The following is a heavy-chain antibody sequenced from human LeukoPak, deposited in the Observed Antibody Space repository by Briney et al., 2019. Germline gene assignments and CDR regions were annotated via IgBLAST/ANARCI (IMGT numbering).Heavy chain of an antibody. CDR3: ARGGKATVVTM. CDR1: GGSINSYY. J-gene: IGHJ4*02. V-gene: IGHV4-4*07. D-gene: IGHD4-23*01. Sequence: SETLSLTCTVSGGSINSYYWSWIRQPAGKGLEWIGRIYSSGSTNYNPSLKSRVSMSVDTSKNQFSMKLTSVTAADTAVYYCARGGKATVVTMWGQGILVTVSS. CDR2: IYSSGST.